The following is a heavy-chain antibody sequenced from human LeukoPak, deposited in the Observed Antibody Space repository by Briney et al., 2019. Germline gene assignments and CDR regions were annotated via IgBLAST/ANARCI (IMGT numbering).Heavy chain of an antibody. Sequence: PGGSLRLSCAASGFTFSSYEMNWVRQAPGKGLEWVSYISSSGSAIYYADSVKGRFTISRDNSKNTLYLQMNSLRAEDTAVYYCAKDRVDTAINYFDYWGQGTLVTVSS. CDR3: AKDRVDTAINYFDY. J-gene: IGHJ4*02. CDR1: GFTFSSYE. CDR2: ISSSGSAI. V-gene: IGHV3-48*03. D-gene: IGHD5-18*01.